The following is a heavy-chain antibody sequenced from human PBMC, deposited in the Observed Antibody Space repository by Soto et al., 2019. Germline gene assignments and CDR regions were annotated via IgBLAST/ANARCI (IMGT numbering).Heavy chain of an antibody. D-gene: IGHD2-8*01. CDR3: ARDIMGTNYYYYXMDV. J-gene: IGHJ6*02. CDR2: IYYSGST. V-gene: IGHV4-59*01. CDR1: GGSISSYY. Sequence: SETLSLTCTVSGGSISSYYWSWIRQPPGKGLEWIGYIYYSGSTNYNPSLKSRVTISVDTSKNQFSLKLSSVTAADTAVYYCARDIMGTNYYYYXMDVWGQGTTVTVSS.